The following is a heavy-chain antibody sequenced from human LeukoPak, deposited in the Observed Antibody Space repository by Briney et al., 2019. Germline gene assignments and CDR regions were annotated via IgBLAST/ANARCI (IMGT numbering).Heavy chain of an antibody. CDR1: GFTFSDYY. CDR3: ARSSSSHYYYYGMDV. Sequence: GGSLRLSCAASGFTFSDYYMSWIRQAPGKGLEWVSYISSSGSTMYYADSVKGRFTISRDNAKNSLYPQMNSLRAEDTAVYYCARSSSSHYYYYGMDVWGQGATVTVSS. D-gene: IGHD6-13*01. CDR2: ISSSGSTM. J-gene: IGHJ6*02. V-gene: IGHV3-11*01.